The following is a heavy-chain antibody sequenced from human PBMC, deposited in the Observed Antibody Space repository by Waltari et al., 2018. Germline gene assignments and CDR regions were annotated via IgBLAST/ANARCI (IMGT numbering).Heavy chain of an antibody. Sequence: QLQLVQSVADVNTPVSSVKVPCQPSGVTFGSYALTRGRQAPGQGLEWMGGIIPIFGTANYAQKLQGRVRITADESTSTAYMELSSLRAEDTAVDYYACSRGSGAFDIWGQGTMVTVSS. CDR1: GVTFGSYA. J-gene: IGHJ3*02. V-gene: IGHV1-69*12. CDR3: ACSRGSGAFDI. D-gene: IGHD2-2*01. CDR2: IIPIFGTA.